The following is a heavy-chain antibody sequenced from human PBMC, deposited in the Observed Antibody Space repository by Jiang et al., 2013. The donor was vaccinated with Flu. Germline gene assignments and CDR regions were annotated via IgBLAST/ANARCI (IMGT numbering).Heavy chain of an antibody. J-gene: IGHJ5*02. CDR2: VYYSGTT. CDR3: ARDASGGYNWFDP. D-gene: IGHD2-15*01. V-gene: IGHV4-59*01. CDR1: GGSITSYY. Sequence: LSLTCTLSGGSITSYYWSWIRQSPGKGLEWIGYVYYSGTTNYNPSLKSRVTISVDTSKNQFSLKLRSVTPADTAVYYCARDASGGYNWFDPWGQGTLVTVSS.